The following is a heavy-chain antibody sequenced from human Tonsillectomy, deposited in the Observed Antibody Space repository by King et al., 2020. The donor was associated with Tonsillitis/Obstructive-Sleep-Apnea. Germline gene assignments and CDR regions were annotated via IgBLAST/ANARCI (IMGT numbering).Heavy chain of an antibody. CDR1: GGSIGSYY. CDR2: IYYSGNT. CDR3: AGRGILTGYGY. D-gene: IGHD3-9*01. J-gene: IGHJ4*02. V-gene: IGHV4-59*08. Sequence: LQLQESGPGLVKPSETLSLTCTVSGGSIGSYYWSWIRPPPGKGLEWIGYIYYSGNTNYNPSLKSRVTISVDTSKSQFSLKLSSVTAADTAVYYCAGRGILTGYGYWGQGTLVTVSS.